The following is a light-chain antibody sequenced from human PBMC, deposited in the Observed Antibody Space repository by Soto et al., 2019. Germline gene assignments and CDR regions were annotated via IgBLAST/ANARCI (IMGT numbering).Light chain of an antibody. CDR2: GAS. Sequence: IVLTQAPGTLFLSPGATATLSCRASQTVSSNYLAWFQQKSGQAPRLLIYGASSRATGIPDRFSGSGSGTNFTLTITRLEPDDFAVYYCQHFGTFGQGTKVDIK. V-gene: IGKV3-20*01. CDR1: QTVSSNY. J-gene: IGKJ1*01. CDR3: QHFGT.